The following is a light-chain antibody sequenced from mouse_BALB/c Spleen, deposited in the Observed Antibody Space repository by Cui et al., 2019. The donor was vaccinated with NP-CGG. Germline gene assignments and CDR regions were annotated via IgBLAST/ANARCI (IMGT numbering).Light chain of an antibody. Sequence: QAVVTQESALTTSPGETVTFTCRSSTGAVTTSNYANWVQAKPDHLFTGLIGGRKNRAPGVPARFSGSLVGDKAGLTITGAQTEDEAIYFCALWYSNHWVFGGGTKLTVL. CDR1: TGAVTTSNY. J-gene: IGLJ1*01. CDR2: GRK. CDR3: ALWYSNHWV. V-gene: IGLV1*01.